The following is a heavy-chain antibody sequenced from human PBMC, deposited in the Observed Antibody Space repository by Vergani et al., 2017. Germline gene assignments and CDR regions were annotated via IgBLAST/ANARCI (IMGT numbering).Heavy chain of an antibody. CDR2: IDWDDDK. CDR1: GFSLSTSGMC. CDR3: ARIPHYYGWGPPDY. Sequence: QVTLRESGPALVKPTQTLTLTCTFSGFSLSTSGMCVSWIRPPPGKALEWLARIDWDDDKYYSTSLKTRLTISKDTSKNQVVLTMANMDPVDTATYYCARIPHYYGWGPPDYWGQGTLVTVSS. J-gene: IGHJ4*02. D-gene: IGHD3-10*01. V-gene: IGHV2-70*15.